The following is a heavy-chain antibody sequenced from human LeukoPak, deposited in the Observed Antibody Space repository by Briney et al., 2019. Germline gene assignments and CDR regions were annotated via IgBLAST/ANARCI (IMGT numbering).Heavy chain of an antibody. CDR1: GGSFSGYY. V-gene: IGHV4-34*01. J-gene: IGHJ5*02. D-gene: IGHD3-22*01. CDR3: ARGPRRITMIVVVIIGVRWFDP. CDR2: INHSGST. Sequence: SETLSLTCAVYGGSFSGYYWSWVRQPPGKGLEWVGEINHSGSTNYNPSLKSRVTISVDTSKNQFSLKLSSVTAADTAVYYCARGPRRITMIVVVIIGVRWFDPWGQGTLVTVSS.